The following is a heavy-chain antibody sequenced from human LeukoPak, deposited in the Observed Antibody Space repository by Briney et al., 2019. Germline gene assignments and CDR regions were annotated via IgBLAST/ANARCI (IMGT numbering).Heavy chain of an antibody. CDR1: GGTFSRYA. V-gene: IGHV1-69*05. J-gene: IGHJ4*02. D-gene: IGHD3-10*01. Sequence: VASVKVSCKASGGTFSRYAISWVRQAPGQGLEWMGGIIPIFGTANYAQKFQGRVTITTDESTSTAYMELSSLRSEDTAVYYCARGMVRGVPGPYFDYWGQGTLVTVSS. CDR2: IIPIFGTA. CDR3: ARGMVRGVPGPYFDY.